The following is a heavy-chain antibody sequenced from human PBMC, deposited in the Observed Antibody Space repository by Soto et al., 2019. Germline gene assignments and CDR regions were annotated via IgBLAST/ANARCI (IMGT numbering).Heavy chain of an antibody. J-gene: IGHJ4*02. CDR3: TRRLGGGSC. Sequence: EVQLVESGGGLIQPGGSLRLSCAASGYTFSSYWMHWVRQAPGKGLVWVSRINTDGSSTSYADSVEGRFTISRDNAKNTLYMQTDSERAEDTVVYDCTRRLGGGSCWGQGTLVTVSS. CDR2: INTDGSST. CDR1: GYTFSSYW. V-gene: IGHV3-74*01. D-gene: IGHD2-15*01.